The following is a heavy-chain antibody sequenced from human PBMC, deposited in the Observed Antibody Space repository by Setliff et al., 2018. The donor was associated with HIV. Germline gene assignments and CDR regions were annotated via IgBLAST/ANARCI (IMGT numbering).Heavy chain of an antibody. J-gene: IGHJ4*02. Sequence: GGSLRLSCVASGSTFSTFAMHWVRQAPGKGPEWVSVITYDGSRTYYADSVKGRFTISRDNSKNTLYLQVNRPRAEDTAVYYCATDGSALVRWGQGTLVTVSS. CDR3: ATDGSALVR. V-gene: IGHV3-30*07. D-gene: IGHD3-10*01. CDR2: ITYDGSRT. CDR1: GSTFSTFA.